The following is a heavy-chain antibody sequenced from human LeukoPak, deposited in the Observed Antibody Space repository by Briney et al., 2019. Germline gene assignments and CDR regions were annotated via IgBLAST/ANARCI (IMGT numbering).Heavy chain of an antibody. V-gene: IGHV1-8*03. CDR3: ARDTYYYNSGTSWSDVFDT. CDR1: GYTFTSYD. CDR2: MNPNSGNT. Sequence: ASVKVSCKASGYTFTSYDINWVRQATGQGLEWMGWMNPNSGNTGYAQKFQGRVTITRNTSISTAYMELSSLRSEDTAVYYCARDTYYYNSGTSWSDVFDTWGQGTMVTVSS. J-gene: IGHJ3*02. D-gene: IGHD3-22*01.